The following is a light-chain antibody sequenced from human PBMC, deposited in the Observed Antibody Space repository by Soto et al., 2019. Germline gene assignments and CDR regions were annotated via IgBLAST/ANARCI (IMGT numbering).Light chain of an antibody. CDR2: DVS. CDR1: SSDAGGYNY. J-gene: IGLJ2*01. CDR3: SSYTSSSTLDDVV. Sequence: QSVLTQPASVSGSPGQSITISCTGTSSDAGGYNYVSWYQQHPGKAPKLMIYDVSNRPSGVSNRFSGSKSGNTASLTISGLQAEDEADYYCSSYTSSSTLDDVVFGGGTKLTVL. V-gene: IGLV2-14*01.